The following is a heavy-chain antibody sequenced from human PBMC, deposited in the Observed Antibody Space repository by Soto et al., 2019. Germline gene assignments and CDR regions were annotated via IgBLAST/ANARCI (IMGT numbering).Heavy chain of an antibody. D-gene: IGHD1-26*01. Sequence: QLQLQESGPGLMKASENLSLTCNVSGESMSNTAYYWGWIRQTPGKGLEWIGSIFYTGSAYYNSSLKSRVTISVDTSKNQFSLKLLSVAAADTAIYYCARLKSTYSGSYYGGGFFDYWGQGSLVTICS. CDR2: IFYTGSA. V-gene: IGHV4-39*01. J-gene: IGHJ4*02. CDR1: GESMSNTAYY. CDR3: ARLKSTYSGSYYGGGFFDY.